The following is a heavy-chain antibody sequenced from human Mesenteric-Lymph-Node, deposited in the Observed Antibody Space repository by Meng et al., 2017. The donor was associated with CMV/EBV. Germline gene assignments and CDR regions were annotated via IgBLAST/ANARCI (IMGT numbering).Heavy chain of an antibody. CDR1: GFIFDEYA. Sequence: GGSLRLSCVASGFIFDEYAMNWVRQAPGKGLEWVSTSIMGGATYYTDSVKGRFTVSRDNSKSTLYLQMDSLRGEDTAVYYCAKDRAGTVTTMDSWGQGTLVTVSS. CDR3: AKDRAGTVTTMDS. J-gene: IGHJ4*02. V-gene: IGHV3-23*01. CDR2: SIMGGAT. D-gene: IGHD4-11*01.